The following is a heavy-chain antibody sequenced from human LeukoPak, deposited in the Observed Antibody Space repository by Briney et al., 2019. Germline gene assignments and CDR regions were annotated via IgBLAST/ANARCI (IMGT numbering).Heavy chain of an antibody. Sequence: SETLSLTCAVYGGSFSGYYWSWIRQPPGKGLEWIGEINHCGSTNYNPSLKSRVTISVDTSKNQFSLKLSSVTAADTAVYYCARWTIFGVGEVDAFDIWGQGTMVTVSS. V-gene: IGHV4-34*01. CDR2: INHCGST. J-gene: IGHJ3*02. D-gene: IGHD3-3*01. CDR1: GGSFSGYY. CDR3: ARWTIFGVGEVDAFDI.